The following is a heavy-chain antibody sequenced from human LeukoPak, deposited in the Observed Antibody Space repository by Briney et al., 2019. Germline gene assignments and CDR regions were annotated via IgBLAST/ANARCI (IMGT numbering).Heavy chain of an antibody. CDR3: AREGYCSSTSCYRDFDY. CDR1: GYTFTSYY. V-gene: IGHV1-46*01. CDR2: INPSGGST. D-gene: IGHD2-2*02. Sequence: VASVKVSCKASGYTFTSYYMHWVRQAPGQGLEWLGIINPSGGSTSYAQKFQGRVTMTRDTSTSTVYMELSSLRSEDTAVYYCAREGYCSSTSCYRDFDYWGQGTLVTVSS. J-gene: IGHJ4*02.